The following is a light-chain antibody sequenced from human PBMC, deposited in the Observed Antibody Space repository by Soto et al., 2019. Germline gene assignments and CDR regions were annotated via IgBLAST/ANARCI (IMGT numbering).Light chain of an antibody. V-gene: IGLV1-40*01. Sequence: QSVLTQPPSVSGAPGQRVTISCTGSSSNIGAGYDVHWYQQLPGTAPKLLIYANSNRPSGVPDRFSGSKSGTSASLAITGLHAEDEADYYCQSYDSSLGAYVFGTGTKLTVL. CDR2: ANS. CDR3: QSYDSSLGAYV. CDR1: SSNIGAGYD. J-gene: IGLJ1*01.